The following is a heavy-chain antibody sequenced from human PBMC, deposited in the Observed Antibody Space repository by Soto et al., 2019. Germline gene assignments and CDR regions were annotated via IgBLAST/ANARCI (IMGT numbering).Heavy chain of an antibody. D-gene: IGHD3-3*01. CDR1: GFTFSSYW. J-gene: IGHJ6*02. CDR2: INSDGSST. V-gene: IGHV3-74*01. CDR3: ARDLPYYDFWSGYYRGDYYYGMDV. Sequence: EVQLVESGGGLVQPGGSLRLSCAASGFTFSSYWMHWVRQAPGKGLVWVSRINSDGSSTSYADSVKGRFTISRDNAKNTLYLQMNSLRAEDTAVYYCARDLPYYDFWSGYYRGDYYYGMDVWGQGTTVTVSS.